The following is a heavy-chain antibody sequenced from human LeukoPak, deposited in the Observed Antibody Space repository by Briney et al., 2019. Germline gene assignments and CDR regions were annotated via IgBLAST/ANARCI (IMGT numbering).Heavy chain of an antibody. CDR1: GFTFSNYA. J-gene: IGHJ6*02. Sequence: GGSLRLSCAASGFTFSNYALNGVRQAPGKGLEWVSIISDCGDLTHYADYVKGRFTISRDNSKNMLYLQMNSVRAEYTCVYFCTKKITMVREINYGMDVWGQGTTVTVSS. V-gene: IGHV3-23*01. CDR2: ISDCGDLT. D-gene: IGHD3-10*01. CDR3: TKKITMVREINYGMDV.